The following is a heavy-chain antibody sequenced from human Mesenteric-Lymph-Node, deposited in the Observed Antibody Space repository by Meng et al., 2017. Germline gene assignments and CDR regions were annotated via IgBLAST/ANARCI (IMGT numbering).Heavy chain of an antibody. CDR2: ISSSGSTI. V-gene: IGHV3-11*04. CDR1: GFTFSDYY. CDR3: VRDTDYVSGILTFTDGFDI. D-gene: IGHD3-16*01. J-gene: IGHJ3*02. Sequence: GGSLRLSCAASGFTFSDYYMSWIRQAPGKGLEWVSYISSSGSTIYYADSVKGRFTISRDKAKNSLYLQMNSLGAEDTAVYYCVRDTDYVSGILTFTDGFDIWGQGTMVTVSS.